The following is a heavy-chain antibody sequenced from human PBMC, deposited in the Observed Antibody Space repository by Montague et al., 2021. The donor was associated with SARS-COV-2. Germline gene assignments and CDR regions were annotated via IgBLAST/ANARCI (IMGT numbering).Heavy chain of an antibody. D-gene: IGHD6-19*01. V-gene: IGHV4-34*01. J-gene: IGHJ6*02. CDR1: GGSFSGYY. CDR3: ARGVEQWLWGANYYYYYGMDV. Sequence: SETLSLTCAVYGGSFSGYYWSWIRQPPGKGLEWIGEINHSGSTNYNPSLKSRVTISVDTSKNQFSLKLSSVTAADTAVYYCARGVEQWLWGANYYYYYGMDVWGQGTTVTVSS. CDR2: INHSGST.